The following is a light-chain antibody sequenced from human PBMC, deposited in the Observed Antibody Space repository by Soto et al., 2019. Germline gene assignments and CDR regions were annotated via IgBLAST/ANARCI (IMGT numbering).Light chain of an antibody. Sequence: QSALTQPASVSGAPGQSITISCPRASSDVGGYNYVSWYQQHPGKAPKLLIYEVTNRPSGVSNRFSGSKSGNTASLTISGLRAEDEADYYCSSYTTSTTPYVFGTGTKVTVL. J-gene: IGLJ1*01. CDR1: SSDVGGYNY. CDR2: EVT. CDR3: SSYTTSTTPYV. V-gene: IGLV2-14*01.